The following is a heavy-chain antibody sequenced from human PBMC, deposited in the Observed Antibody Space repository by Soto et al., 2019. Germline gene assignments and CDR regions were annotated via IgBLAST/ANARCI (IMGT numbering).Heavy chain of an antibody. D-gene: IGHD2-15*01. J-gene: IGHJ4*02. CDR2: ISNTGST. CDR3: AKVNVVVVAATFEYEYYFDY. CDR1: GFXVSNNY. V-gene: IGHV3-53*01. Sequence: XGXLRLSWVASGFXVSNNYRSWVRQSPGRWLEWVSAISNTGSTYYSWSVKGRSTISRDSSTNTLYLEVNSLRADDTSVYYCAKVNVVVVAATFEYEYYFDYWGQGTLATVSS.